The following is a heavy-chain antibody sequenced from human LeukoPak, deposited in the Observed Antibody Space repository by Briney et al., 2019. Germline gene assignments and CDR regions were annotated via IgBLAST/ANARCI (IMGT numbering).Heavy chain of an antibody. Sequence: PSETLSLTCTVSGGSINSYYWNWIRQPPGKGLEWIGYIYYSGSTNYNPSLKSRVTISVDTSKDQFSLKLSSVTAADTAVYYCARLDIVLMVYDHWGQGTLVTVSS. V-gene: IGHV4-59*01. CDR2: IYYSGST. CDR1: GGSINSYY. CDR3: ARLDIVLMVYDH. J-gene: IGHJ4*02. D-gene: IGHD2-8*01.